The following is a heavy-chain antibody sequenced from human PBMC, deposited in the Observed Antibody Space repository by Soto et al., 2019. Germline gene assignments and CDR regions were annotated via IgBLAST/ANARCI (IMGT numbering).Heavy chain of an antibody. CDR3: ASDIVVVPAATRADY. D-gene: IGHD2-2*01. Sequence: QVQLVESGGGVVQPGRSPRLSCAASGFTFSSYAMHWVRQAPGKGLEWVAVISYDGSNKYYADSVKGRFTISRDNSKNTLYLQMNSLRAEDTAVYYCASDIVVVPAATRADYWGQGTLVTVSS. J-gene: IGHJ4*02. CDR2: ISYDGSNK. V-gene: IGHV3-30-3*01. CDR1: GFTFSSYA.